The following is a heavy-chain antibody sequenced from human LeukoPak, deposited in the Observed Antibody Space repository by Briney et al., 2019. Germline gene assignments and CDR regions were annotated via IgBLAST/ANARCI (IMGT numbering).Heavy chain of an antibody. CDR1: GGTFSSYA. CDR2: IIPILGTA. J-gene: IGHJ3*02. CDR3: ARGIQPDAFDI. Sequence: SVKVSCKASGGTFSSYAISWVRQAPGQGLEWMGRIIPILGTANYAQKFQGRVTITTDESTSTAYMELSSLRSEDTAVYYCARGIQPDAFDIWGQGTMVTVSS. D-gene: IGHD5-18*01. V-gene: IGHV1-69*11.